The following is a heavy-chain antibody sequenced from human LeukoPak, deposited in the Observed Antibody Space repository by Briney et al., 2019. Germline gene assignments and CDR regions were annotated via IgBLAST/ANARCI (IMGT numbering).Heavy chain of an antibody. J-gene: IGHJ4*02. D-gene: IGHD2-2*01. Sequence: GASVKVSCKASGYTFTSYGISWVRQAPGQGLEWMGWISAYNGNTNYAQKLQGRVTMTTDTSTSTAYMELRSLRSDDTAVYYCARDSANVVVPAAMEFDSWGQGTLVTVSS. V-gene: IGHV1-18*01. CDR3: ARDSANVVVPAAMEFDS. CDR1: GYTFTSYG. CDR2: ISAYNGNT.